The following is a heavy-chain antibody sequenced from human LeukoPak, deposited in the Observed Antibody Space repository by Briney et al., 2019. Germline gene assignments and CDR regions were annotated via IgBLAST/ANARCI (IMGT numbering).Heavy chain of an antibody. J-gene: IGHJ4*02. CDR2: ISSSSSYI. V-gene: IGHV3-21*01. CDR3: ARDASSLALGYCSGGSCYALDY. D-gene: IGHD2-15*01. Sequence: GGSLRLSCAASEFSVGSNYMTWVRQAPGKGLEWVSSISSSSSYIYYADSVKGRFTISRDNAKNSLYLQMNSLRAEDTAVYYCARDASSLALGYCSGGSCYALDYWGQGTLVTVSS. CDR1: EFSVGSNY.